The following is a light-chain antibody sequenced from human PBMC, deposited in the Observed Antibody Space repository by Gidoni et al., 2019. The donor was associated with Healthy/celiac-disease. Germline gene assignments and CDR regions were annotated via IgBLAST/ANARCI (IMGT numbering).Light chain of an antibody. Sequence: DIQMTQSPSSLSASVGDRVTITCQASQDISNYLNWYQQKPGKAPKLLIYDASNLETGVPSRFSGSGSGTDFTFTISSLQPEDIATYYCQQYDNLPPSGTFXPXTKVDIK. CDR2: DAS. CDR3: QQYDNLPPSGT. J-gene: IGKJ3*01. V-gene: IGKV1-33*01. CDR1: QDISNY.